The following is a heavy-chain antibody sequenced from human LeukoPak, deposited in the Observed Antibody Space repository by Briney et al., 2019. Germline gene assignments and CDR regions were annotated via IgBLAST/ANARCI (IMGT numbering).Heavy chain of an antibody. V-gene: IGHV5-51*01. CDR2: IYPGDSDT. CDR3: ARHTTSSGYYSGTHYYGMDV. J-gene: IGHJ6*02. Sequence: GESLKVSCKGSGYSFTSYWIGWVRQMPGKGLEWMGIIYPGDSDTRYSPSLQGQVTISADKSINTAYLQWSSLKASDTAMYYCARHTTSSGYYSGTHYYGMDVWGQGTTVTVSS. D-gene: IGHD3-22*01. CDR1: GYSFTSYW.